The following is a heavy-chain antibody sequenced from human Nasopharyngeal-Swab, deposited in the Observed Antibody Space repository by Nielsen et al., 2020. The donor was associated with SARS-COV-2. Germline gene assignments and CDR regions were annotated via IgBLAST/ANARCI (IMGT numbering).Heavy chain of an antibody. Sequence: ASVKVSCKASGYTFTSYGISWVRQAPGQGLEWMGWISAYNGNTNYAQKLQGRVTMTTDTSTSTAYMELRSLRSDDTAVYYCARDRVLVEADYYYYGMDVWGQGTTVTVSS. CDR2: ISAYNGNT. V-gene: IGHV1-18*01. CDR3: ARDRVLVEADYYYYGMDV. CDR1: GYTFTSYG. D-gene: IGHD2-8*01. J-gene: IGHJ6*02.